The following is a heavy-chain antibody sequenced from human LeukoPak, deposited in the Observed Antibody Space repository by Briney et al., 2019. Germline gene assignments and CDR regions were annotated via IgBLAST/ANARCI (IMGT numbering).Heavy chain of an antibody. J-gene: IGHJ3*02. V-gene: IGHV4-39*01. Sequence: SETLSLTCTLSGGSIRSTSYYWGWIRQSPGKGLEWIGNIYFSGSAHYNMSLKSRVTISVDTSKNQFSLKLNSVTAADTAVYYCARIPYSSDWFDAFDIWGQGIMVTVSS. CDR3: ARIPYSSDWFDAFDI. CDR1: GGSIRSTSYY. D-gene: IGHD6-19*01. CDR2: IYFSGSA.